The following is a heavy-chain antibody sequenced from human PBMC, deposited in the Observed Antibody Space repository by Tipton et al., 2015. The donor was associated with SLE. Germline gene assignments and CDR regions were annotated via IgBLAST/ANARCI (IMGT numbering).Heavy chain of an antibody. CDR3: ARGAPREKEYYYYYMDV. V-gene: IGHV4-39*07. Sequence: TLSLTCTVSGVSISRSSYYWGWIRQSPGQGLEWLGNVFYSGTTYYNPSLKSRISISVDTSINQFSLNLSSVTAADTAVYYCARGAPREKEYYYYYMDVWGKGTSVTVSS. J-gene: IGHJ6*03. CDR1: GVSISRSSYY. CDR2: VFYSGTT.